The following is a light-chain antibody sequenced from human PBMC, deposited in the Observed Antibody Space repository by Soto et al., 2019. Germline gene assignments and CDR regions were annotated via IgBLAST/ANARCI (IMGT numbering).Light chain of an antibody. CDR1: QTISNY. Sequence: DIQMTQSPSSLSASVGDRVTITCRASQTISNYLNWYQQQPGKAPKLLIYAASSLQSGVPLRFSGSGFGTDFTLTISSLQPEDFATYYCQQCYSSPLTFGGGTKV. V-gene: IGKV1-39*01. J-gene: IGKJ4*01. CDR2: AAS. CDR3: QQCYSSPLT.